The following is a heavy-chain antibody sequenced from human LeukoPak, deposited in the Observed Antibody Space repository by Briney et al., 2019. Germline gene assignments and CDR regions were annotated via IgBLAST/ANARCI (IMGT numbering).Heavy chain of an antibody. CDR1: GFTFSSYW. J-gene: IGHJ4*02. V-gene: IGHV3-7*01. CDR2: IKQDGSEK. Sequence: GGSLRLSCAASGFTFSSYWMSWVRQAPGKGLEWVANIKQDGSEKYYVDSLKGRFIISRDNAKNSLYLQMNSLRAEDTAVYYCAKQRYGGEDYWGQGTLGTVSS. D-gene: IGHD3-16*01. CDR3: AKQRYGGEDY.